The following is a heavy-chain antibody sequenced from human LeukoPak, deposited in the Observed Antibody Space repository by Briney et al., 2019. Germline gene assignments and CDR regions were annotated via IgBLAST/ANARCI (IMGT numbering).Heavy chain of an antibody. D-gene: IGHD3-22*01. CDR1: GYSISSGFY. Sequence: PSETLSLTCTVSGYSISSGFYWGWVRQPPGKGLEWIGSIYHSGSTYYSPSLKSRVTISVDTSKNQFSLKLSSMTAADTAVYYCARAKDSSGYYSLYYFDNWGQGTLVTVSS. V-gene: IGHV4-38-2*02. J-gene: IGHJ4*02. CDR2: IYHSGST. CDR3: ARAKDSSGYYSLYYFDN.